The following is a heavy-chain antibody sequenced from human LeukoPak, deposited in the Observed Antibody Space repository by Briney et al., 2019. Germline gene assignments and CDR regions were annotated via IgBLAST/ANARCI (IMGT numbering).Heavy chain of an antibody. D-gene: IGHD2-8*01. V-gene: IGHV3-21*06. J-gene: IGHJ4*02. CDR2: IGPTGSDR. Sequence: GGSLRLSCTASGLTFSTSGFNWVRQAAGKGLEWVASIGPTGSDRYHADSIKGRFTISRDNANNFLYLQMNSLRAEDTAVYYCATETNGRHYDYWGQGTLLTVSS. CDR1: GLTFSTSG. CDR3: ATETNGRHYDY.